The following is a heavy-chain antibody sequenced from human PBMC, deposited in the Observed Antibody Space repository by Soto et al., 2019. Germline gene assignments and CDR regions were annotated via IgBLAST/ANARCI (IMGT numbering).Heavy chain of an antibody. D-gene: IGHD1-26*01. CDR2: IYYSGST. CDR1: GGSISSYY. V-gene: IGHV4-59*01. CDR3: ARGGGSYPVDY. J-gene: IGHJ4*02. Sequence: SETLSLTCTVSGGSISSYYWSWIRQPPGKGLEWIGYIYYSGSTNYNPSLKSRVTISVDTSKNQFSLKLSSVTAADTAVYYCARGGGSYPVDYWGQGTLVTVSS.